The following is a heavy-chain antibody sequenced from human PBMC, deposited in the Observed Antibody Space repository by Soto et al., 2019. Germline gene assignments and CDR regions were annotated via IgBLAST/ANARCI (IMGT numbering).Heavy chain of an antibody. CDR2: ISSSSSYI. J-gene: IGHJ5*02. Sequence: PGGSLRLSCAASGFTFSSYSMNWVRQAPGKGLEWVSSISSSSSYIYYADSVKGRFTISRDNAKNSLYLQMNSLRAEDTAVYYCARDPIVVVPAPGWFDPWGQGTMVTVSS. CDR3: ARDPIVVVPAPGWFDP. CDR1: GFTFSSYS. V-gene: IGHV3-21*01. D-gene: IGHD2-2*01.